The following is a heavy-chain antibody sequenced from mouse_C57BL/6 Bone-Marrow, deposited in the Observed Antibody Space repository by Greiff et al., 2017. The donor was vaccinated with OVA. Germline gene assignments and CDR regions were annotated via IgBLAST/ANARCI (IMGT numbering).Heavy chain of an antibody. CDR2: ISNGGGST. J-gene: IGHJ4*01. CDR3: ARLDAMDY. CDR1: GFTFSDFY. Sequence: EVQLVESGGGLVQPGGSLKLSCAASGFTFSDFYMYWIRQTPEKRLEWVAYISNGGGSTYYPDTVKGRFTISRDNAKNTLYLQMSRLKSEDTAMNYCARLDAMDYWGQGTSVTVSS. V-gene: IGHV5-12*01.